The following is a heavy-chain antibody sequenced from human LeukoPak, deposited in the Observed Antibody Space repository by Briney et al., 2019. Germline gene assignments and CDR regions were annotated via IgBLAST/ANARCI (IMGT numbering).Heavy chain of an antibody. J-gene: IGHJ6*03. CDR2: INHSGST. V-gene: IGHV4-34*01. Sequence: PSETLSLTCAVYGGSFSGYYWSWIRQPPGKGLEWIGEINHSGSTNYNPSLKSRVTISVDTSKNQFSLKLSSVTAADTAVYYCARGPRGYFWSGYATQFPFYYYYYYMDVWGKGTTVTVSS. CDR1: GGSFSGYY. CDR3: ARGPRGYFWSGYATQFPFYYYYYYMDV. D-gene: IGHD3-3*01.